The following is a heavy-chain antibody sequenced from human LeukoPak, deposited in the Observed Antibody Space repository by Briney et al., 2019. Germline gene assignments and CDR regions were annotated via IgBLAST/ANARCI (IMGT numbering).Heavy chain of an antibody. V-gene: IGHV3-21*01. J-gene: IGHJ4*02. CDR3: ARDIEVAVAAPDH. CDR1: GFTFSIYA. D-gene: IGHD6-19*01. CDR2: ISSSSSYI. Sequence: GGSLRLSCAASGFTFSIYAMSWVRQAPGKGLEWVSSISSSSSYIYYADSVKGRFTISRDNAKNSLYLQMNSLRAEDTAVYYCARDIEVAVAAPDHWGQGTLVTVSS.